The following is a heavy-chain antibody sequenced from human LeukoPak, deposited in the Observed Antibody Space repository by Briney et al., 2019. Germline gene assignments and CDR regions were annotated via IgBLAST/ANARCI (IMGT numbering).Heavy chain of an antibody. V-gene: IGHV4-59*01. Sequence: PSETLSLTCTVSGGSISSYYWSWIRQPPGKGLEWIGYIYYSGSTNYNPSLKSRVTISVDTSKNQFSLKLSSVTAADTAVYYCAGASYDSSGVHWGREPWSPSPQ. CDR3: AGASYDSSGVH. J-gene: IGHJ4*02. CDR2: IYYSGST. D-gene: IGHD3-22*01. CDR1: GGSISSYY.